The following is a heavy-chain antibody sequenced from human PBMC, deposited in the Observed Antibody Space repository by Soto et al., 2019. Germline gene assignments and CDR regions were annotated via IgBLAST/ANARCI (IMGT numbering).Heavy chain of an antibody. V-gene: IGHV3-7*05. CDR1: GFTFSSYW. Sequence: EVQLVESGGGLVQPGGSLRLSCAASGFTFSSYWMSWVRQAPGKGLEWVANIKQDGSEKYYVDSVKGRFTISRDNAKNSLYLQMNSLRAEDTAVYYCARSGPRIAARPYVYWGQGTLVTVSS. CDR2: IKQDGSEK. J-gene: IGHJ4*02. CDR3: ARSGPRIAARPYVY. D-gene: IGHD6-6*01.